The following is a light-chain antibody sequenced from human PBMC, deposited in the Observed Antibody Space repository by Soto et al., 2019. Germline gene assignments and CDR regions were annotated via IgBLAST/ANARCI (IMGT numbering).Light chain of an antibody. V-gene: IGLV2-23*02. CDR3: CSYAGSSTV. Sequence: QLVLTQPASVSGSPGQSITISCTGTSSDVGSYNLVSWYQQHPGKAPKVMIYEVSKRPSGVSNRFSGSKSGNTASLTISALQAEDEADYYCCSYAGSSTVFGGGTKLTVL. J-gene: IGLJ2*01. CDR1: SSDVGSYNL. CDR2: EVS.